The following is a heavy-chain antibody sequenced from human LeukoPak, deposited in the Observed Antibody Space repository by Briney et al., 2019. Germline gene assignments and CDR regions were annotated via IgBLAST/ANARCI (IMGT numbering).Heavy chain of an antibody. D-gene: IGHD1-26*01. CDR2: IYSGGSA. V-gene: IGHV3-53*01. CDR1: GFTFSTYW. Sequence: GGSLRLSCAASGFTFSTYWMSWVRQAPGKGLEWVSLIYSGGSAYYADSVKGRFTISRDNSKNTLYLQMNSLRAEGTAVYYCAGGTEGFNRAFDNWGQGTLVTVSS. CDR3: AGGTEGFNRAFDN. J-gene: IGHJ4*02.